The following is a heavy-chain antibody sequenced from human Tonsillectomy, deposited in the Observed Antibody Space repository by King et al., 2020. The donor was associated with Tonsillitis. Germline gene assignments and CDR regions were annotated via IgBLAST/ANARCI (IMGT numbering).Heavy chain of an antibody. D-gene: IGHD3-22*01. CDR1: GYSFTSYW. CDR3: AGFWNYYDSSGYNYYFDY. CDR2: IYPGDSDT. V-gene: IGHV5-51*01. Sequence: VQLVESGAEVKKPGESLKISCKGSGYSFTSYWIGWVRQMPGKGLEWMGIIYPGDSDTRYSPSFQGQVTISADKSISTAYLQWSSLKAPAPAMYYGAGFWNYYDSSGYNYYFDYGGQGTLVPVSS. J-gene: IGHJ4*02.